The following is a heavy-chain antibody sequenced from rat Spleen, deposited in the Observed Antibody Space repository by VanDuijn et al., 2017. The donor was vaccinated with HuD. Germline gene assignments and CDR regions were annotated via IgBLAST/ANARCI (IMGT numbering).Heavy chain of an antibody. CDR1: GFTFSGFY. D-gene: IGHD4-3*01. Sequence: EEQLVESGGGLVQPGGSLKLSCAASGFTFSGFYMAWVRQAPKKGLEWVASITNSGGGVYYPDSVKGRFTISRDNAQNTLYLQMNSLRSEDTATYYCARHNSGYGVMDAWGQGASVTVSS. J-gene: IGHJ4*01. V-gene: IGHV5-25*01. CDR3: ARHNSGYGVMDA. CDR2: ITNSGGGV.